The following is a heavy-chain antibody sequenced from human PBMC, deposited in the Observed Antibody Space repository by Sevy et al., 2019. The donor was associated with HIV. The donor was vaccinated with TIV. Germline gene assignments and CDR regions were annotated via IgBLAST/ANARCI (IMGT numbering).Heavy chain of an antibody. CDR1: GFTFSSYW. Sequence: GGSLRLSCAASGFTFSSYWMSWVRQAPGKGLEWVANIKQDGSEKYYVDSVKGRFTISRDNAKNSLYLQMNSLRAEDTAVYYCAREDYGDYGRGYYYYGMDVWGQGTTVTVSS. CDR2: IKQDGSEK. V-gene: IGHV3-7*01. CDR3: AREDYGDYGRGYYYYGMDV. J-gene: IGHJ6*02. D-gene: IGHD4-17*01.